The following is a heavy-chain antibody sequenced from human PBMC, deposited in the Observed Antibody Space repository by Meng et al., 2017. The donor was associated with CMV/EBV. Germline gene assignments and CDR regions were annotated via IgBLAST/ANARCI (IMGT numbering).Heavy chain of an antibody. Sequence: ASVKVSCKASGYTFTSYGISWVRQAPGQGLEWMGWISAYNGNTNYAQKLQGRVTMTTDTSTSTAYMELRSLGSDDTAVYYCARDDLKYSGSYSTDYWGQGTLVTVSS. V-gene: IGHV1-18*01. CDR3: ARDDLKYSGSYSTDY. D-gene: IGHD1-26*01. CDR2: ISAYNGNT. CDR1: GYTFTSYG. J-gene: IGHJ4*02.